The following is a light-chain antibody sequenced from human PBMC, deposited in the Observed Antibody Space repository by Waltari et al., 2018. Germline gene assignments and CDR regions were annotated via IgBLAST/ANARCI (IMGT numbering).Light chain of an antibody. CDR1: SGSLSTTSY. J-gene: IGLJ3*02. CDR2: KAN. V-gene: IGLV8-61*01. CDR3: ALYMGSGIWV. Sequence: QTVVTQEPSLSVSPGGTVTLTCALSSGSLSTTSYATWYQQTPGQPPRTLVYKANARASGVPDRFSGSILGNTAALTSTGAQADDESDYYCALYMGSGIWVFGGGTRLTVL.